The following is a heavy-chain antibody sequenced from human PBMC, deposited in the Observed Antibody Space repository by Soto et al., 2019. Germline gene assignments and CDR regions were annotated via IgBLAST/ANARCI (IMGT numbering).Heavy chain of an antibody. V-gene: IGHV3-23*01. J-gene: IGHJ6*02. D-gene: IGHD3-3*01. CDR3: AKDGVTIFGVVRYYYGMDV. CDR1: GFTFISYA. Sequence: VGSLRLSCETSGFTFISYAMSWFRQAPGKGLEWVSAISGSGGSTYYADSVKGRFTISRDNSKNTLYLQMNSLRAEDTAVYYCAKDGVTIFGVVRYYYGMDVWGQGT. CDR2: ISGSGGST.